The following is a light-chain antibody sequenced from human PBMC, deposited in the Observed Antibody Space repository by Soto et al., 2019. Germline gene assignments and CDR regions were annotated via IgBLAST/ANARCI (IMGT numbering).Light chain of an antibody. CDR3: QQYDNRPHT. Sequence: DIQMTQSPSSLSASIGDRVTITCQASQDINNYLNWYHQKPGKAPKLLIYAASNLETGVPSRFSGSGSGTDFTFTISSLQPEDIATYYCQQYDNRPHTFGGGTKVEIK. CDR2: AAS. CDR1: QDINNY. J-gene: IGKJ4*01. V-gene: IGKV1-33*01.